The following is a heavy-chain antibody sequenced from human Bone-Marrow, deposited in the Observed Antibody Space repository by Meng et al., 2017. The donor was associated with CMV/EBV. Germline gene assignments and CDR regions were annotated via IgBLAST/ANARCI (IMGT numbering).Heavy chain of an antibody. CDR1: GYTFTIYG. CDR3: ARGGLAVTYYYHYGMDV. D-gene: IGHD4-11*01. Sequence: ASVKVSCTASGYTFTIYGISWVRQAPGQGLEWMGWISAYNGNTNYAQKLQGRVTMTTDTSTSTAYMELRSLRSDDTAVYYCARGGLAVTYYYHYGMDVWGQGTTVTVSS. V-gene: IGHV1-18*01. CDR2: ISAYNGNT. J-gene: IGHJ6*02.